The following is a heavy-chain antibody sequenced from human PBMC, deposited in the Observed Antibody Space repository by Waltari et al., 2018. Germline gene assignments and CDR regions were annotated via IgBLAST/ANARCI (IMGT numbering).Heavy chain of an antibody. J-gene: IGHJ2*01. CDR1: GFTFSSYA. CDR2: ISGMLGNT. D-gene: IGHD6-19*01. CDR3: AKGEWLAYWYFDL. V-gene: IGHV3-23*01. Sequence: EVQLLESGGGLVQPGGSLRLSCAASGFTFSSYAMRWVRQAPGKGLGWVSAISGMLGNTYFAESVKGRFTSSRDNSKNTLYLQMNSLRAEDTAVYYCAKGEWLAYWYFDLWGRGTLVTVSS.